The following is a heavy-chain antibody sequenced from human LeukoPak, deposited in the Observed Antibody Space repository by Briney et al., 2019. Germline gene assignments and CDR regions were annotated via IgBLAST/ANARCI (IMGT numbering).Heavy chain of an antibody. V-gene: IGHV4-39*01. J-gene: IGHJ4*02. CDR3: ARVYSSSRMIFDY. CDR1: GNSISIRTSY. CDR2: IYFSGST. Sequence: SYTLSLTYTVGGNSISIRTSYLNWIPQPPRKWLDFIGSIYFSGSTYYNPSIKSRVTISLDTSKNQFSLKLSSVTAADTAVYYCARVYSSSRMIFDYWGQGTMVTVSS. D-gene: IGHD6-13*01.